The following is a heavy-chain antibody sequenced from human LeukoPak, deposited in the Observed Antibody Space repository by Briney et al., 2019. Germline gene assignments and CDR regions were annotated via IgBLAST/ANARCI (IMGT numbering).Heavy chain of an antibody. D-gene: IGHD5-12*01. CDR2: IEGDGNRI. CDR1: GSTLSAYW. CDR3: TRDWRNLGYDY. J-gene: IGHJ4*02. V-gene: IGHV3-74*01. Sequence: GGSLRLSCAASGSTLSAYWMHWVRQAPGKGLMWVSRIEGDGNRITYADSVKGRFTISRDNAKNTLHLQMNSLRAEDTAVYYCTRDWRNLGYDYWGQGTLVTVSS.